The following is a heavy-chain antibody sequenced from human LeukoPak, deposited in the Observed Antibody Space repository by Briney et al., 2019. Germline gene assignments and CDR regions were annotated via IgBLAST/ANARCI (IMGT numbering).Heavy chain of an antibody. Sequence: NPSETLSLTCTVSGGSISSSSYYWGWIRQPPGKGLEWIGSIYYSGSTYYNPSLKSRVTISVDTSKNQFSLWLSSVTAAGTAVYYCARRESGTMMEVWGKGTTVTISS. J-gene: IGHJ6*04. V-gene: IGHV4-39*01. CDR2: IYYSGST. CDR3: ARRESGTMMEV. D-gene: IGHD3-10*01. CDR1: GGSISSSSYY.